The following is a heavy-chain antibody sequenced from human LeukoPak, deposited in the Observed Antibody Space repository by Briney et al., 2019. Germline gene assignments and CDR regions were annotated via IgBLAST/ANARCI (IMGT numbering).Heavy chain of an antibody. Sequence: ASVKVSCKASGYTFTSYGISWVRQAPGQGLEWMGWISPYNGNTKYAQKFQGRVTMTTDTSTSTAYMELRSLRSDVTAVYYCANSNWFDPWGQGTLVTVSS. CDR2: ISPYNGNT. J-gene: IGHJ5*02. V-gene: IGHV1-18*01. CDR1: GYTFTSYG. CDR3: ANSNWFDP.